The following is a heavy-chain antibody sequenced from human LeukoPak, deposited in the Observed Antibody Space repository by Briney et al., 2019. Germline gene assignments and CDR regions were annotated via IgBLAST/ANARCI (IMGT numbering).Heavy chain of an antibody. Sequence: GGSLRLSCAASGFTFSDYYMSSIRQAPGKGLEWVSYISSSGSTIYYADSVKGRFTISRDNAKNSLYLQMNSLRAEDTAVYYCARGEQRMWLLLPNYFDYWGQGTLVTVSS. V-gene: IGHV3-11*04. J-gene: IGHJ4*02. CDR2: ISSSGSTI. CDR3: ARGEQRMWLLLPNYFDY. CDR1: GFTFSDYY. D-gene: IGHD3-22*01.